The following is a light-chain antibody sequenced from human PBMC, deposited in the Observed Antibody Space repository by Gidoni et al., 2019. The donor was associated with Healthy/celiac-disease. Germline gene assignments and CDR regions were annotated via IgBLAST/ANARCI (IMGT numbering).Light chain of an antibody. CDR1: QGISSY. CDR3: QQLNSYPPVT. J-gene: IGKJ3*01. Sequence: IQLTQSPSFLSASVGDRVTITCRASQGISSYLAWYQQKPGKAPKLLIYAASTLQSGVPSRFSGSGSGTEFTLTISSLQPEDFATYYCQQLNSYPPVTFGPGTKVDIK. CDR2: AAS. V-gene: IGKV1-9*01.